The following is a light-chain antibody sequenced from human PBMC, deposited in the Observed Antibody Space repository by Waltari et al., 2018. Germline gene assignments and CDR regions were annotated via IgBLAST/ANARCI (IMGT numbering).Light chain of an antibody. CDR1: QGISTW. V-gene: IGKV1-12*01. Sequence: DIQMTQSPSSLSASVGDRVTITCQASQGISTWLAWYQQKPGKAPKLLISAASSLQSGVPSRFSSSGSGTEFTLSISNLQPEDFAVYYCQQHNSYPLTFGPGTKVEIK. CDR2: AAS. CDR3: QQHNSYPLT. J-gene: IGKJ1*01.